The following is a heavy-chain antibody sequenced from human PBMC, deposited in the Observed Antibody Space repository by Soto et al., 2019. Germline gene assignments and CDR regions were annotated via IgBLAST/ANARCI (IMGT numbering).Heavy chain of an antibody. CDR2: ISGSGGST. D-gene: IGHD3-16*01. CDR1: GFTFSSYA. V-gene: IGHV3-23*01. J-gene: IGHJ4*02. Sequence: EVQLLESGGGLVQPGGSLRLSCAASGFTFSSYAMSWVRQAPGKGLEWVSAISGSGGSTYYADSVKGRFTISRDNAKNTLYMQMNSPRAEDTAVYYCARITGKSPYDYVWGCPPNLIGFDYWGQGTLVTVSS. CDR3: ARITGKSPYDYVWGCPPNLIGFDY.